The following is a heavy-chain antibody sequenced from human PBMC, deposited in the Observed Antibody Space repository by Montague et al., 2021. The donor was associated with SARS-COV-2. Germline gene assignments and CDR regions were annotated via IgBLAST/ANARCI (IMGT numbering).Heavy chain of an antibody. CDR2: VYTSGXT. J-gene: IGHJ3*02. CDR3: ARGSYGPDAFDI. CDR1: GVSISSGTYY. V-gene: IGHV4-61*02. D-gene: IGHD5-18*01. Sequence: TLSLTCTVSGVSISSGTYYWSWIRQPAGKGLEWIGRVYTSGXTXYXXXXESRATLSVDTSKNQFSLKLRSVTAADTAVYYCARGSYGPDAFDIWGQGTMVTVSS.